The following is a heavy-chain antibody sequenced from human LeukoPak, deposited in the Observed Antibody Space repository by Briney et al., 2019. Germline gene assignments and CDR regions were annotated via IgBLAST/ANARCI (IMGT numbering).Heavy chain of an antibody. CDR3: ATTTTVWGSYRYFDY. CDR1: GFSVRDYY. V-gene: IGHV3-11*01. Sequence: PGGSLRLSCTASGFSVRDYYISWIRQAPGKGLEWVSYISSSGSTIYYAASVQGRFTISRDNSKNTLYLQMNSLRAEDTAVYYCATTTTVWGSYRYFDYWGQGTLVTVSS. CDR2: ISSSGSTI. D-gene: IGHD3-16*02. J-gene: IGHJ4*02.